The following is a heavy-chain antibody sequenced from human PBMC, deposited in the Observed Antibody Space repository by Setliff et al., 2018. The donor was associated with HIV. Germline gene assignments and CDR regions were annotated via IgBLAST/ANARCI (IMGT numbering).Heavy chain of an antibody. Sequence: SETLSLTCSVSGGSITSCHWSWIRQSPGKGLEWIGYIYKSGTTNYKSSLKSRVTISADPSKNQFSLKVTSVTAADTAVYYCGRLSETAMASFDSWGQGTLVTVSS. D-gene: IGHD5-18*01. CDR3: GRLSETAMASFDS. CDR1: GGSITSCH. V-gene: IGHV4-4*08. J-gene: IGHJ4*02. CDR2: IYKSGTT.